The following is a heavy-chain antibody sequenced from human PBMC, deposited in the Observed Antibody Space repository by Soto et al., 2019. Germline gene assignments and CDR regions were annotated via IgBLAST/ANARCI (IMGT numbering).Heavy chain of an antibody. CDR3: AKDPGCSSSSCYSHFDN. CDR2: LSNTGVTT. D-gene: IGHD2-2*01. CDR1: GFTFSSYA. V-gene: IGHV3-23*01. J-gene: IGHJ4*02. Sequence: EVHLLESGGGLVQPGGSLRLSCAASGFTFSSYAMSWVRQAPGKGLDWVSTLSNTGVTTYYADSVKGRFTISRDNSKNTLYLQMNSLRAEDTAVYYCAKDPGCSSSSCYSHFDNWGQGTLVTVSS.